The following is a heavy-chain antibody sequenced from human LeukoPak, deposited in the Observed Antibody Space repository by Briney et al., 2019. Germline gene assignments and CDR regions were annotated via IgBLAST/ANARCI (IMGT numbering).Heavy chain of an antibody. J-gene: IGHJ4*02. CDR2: IKQDGSEK. V-gene: IGHV3-7*01. CDR1: GFTFSSYW. D-gene: IGHD3-3*01. Sequence: GGSLRLSCAASGFTFSSYWMSWVRQAPVKGLEWVANIKQDGSEKYYVDSVKGRFTISRDNAKNSLYLQMNSLRAEDTAVYYCARASYYDFWSGYNFDYWGQGTLVTVSS. CDR3: ARASYYDFWSGYNFDY.